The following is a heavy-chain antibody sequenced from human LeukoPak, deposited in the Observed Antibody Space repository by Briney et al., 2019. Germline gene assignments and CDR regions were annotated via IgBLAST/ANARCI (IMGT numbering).Heavy chain of an antibody. CDR2: IYTSGST. Sequence: PSETLSLTCSVSGGFNTHYYWSWIRQPAGKGLEWIGRIYTSGSTNFDPSLKSRVSISLDTSQNQFSLKLSSVTAADTAVYYCAREGAARNFDYWGQGILVTVSS. J-gene: IGHJ4*02. CDR1: GGFNTHYY. D-gene: IGHD6-6*01. CDR3: AREGAARNFDY. V-gene: IGHV4-4*07.